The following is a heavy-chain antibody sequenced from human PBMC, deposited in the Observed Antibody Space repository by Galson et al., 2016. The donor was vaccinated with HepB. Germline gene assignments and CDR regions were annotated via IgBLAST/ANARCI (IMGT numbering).Heavy chain of an antibody. D-gene: IGHD2/OR15-2a*01. CDR2: DSMAGRRK. V-gene: IGHV3-30*03. J-gene: IGHJ4*02. CDR1: GFTFSGYG. Sequence: SLRLSCAASGFTFSGYGMHWVRQAPGKGLEWVAADSMAGRRKFYADSVKGRFTISRGNSNNMLFLQMSSLTEDATAVYYCARRHEYCPPVGCSVDYWGQGTLVSVSS. CDR3: ARRHEYCPPVGCSVDY.